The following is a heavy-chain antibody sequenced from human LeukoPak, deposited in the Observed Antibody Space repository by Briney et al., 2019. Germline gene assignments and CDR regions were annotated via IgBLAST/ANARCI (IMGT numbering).Heavy chain of an antibody. J-gene: IGHJ6*03. D-gene: IGHD3-22*01. CDR3: ARILGSSGYYDYYYYMDV. CDR1: GFTFSSYS. V-gene: IGHV3-20*04. Sequence: GGSLRLSCAASGFTFSSYSMNWDRQAPGKGLEWVSGINWNGGSTGYADSVKGRFTISRDNAKNSLYLQMNSLRAEDTALYYCARILGSSGYYDYYYYMDVWGKGTTVTVSS. CDR2: INWNGGST.